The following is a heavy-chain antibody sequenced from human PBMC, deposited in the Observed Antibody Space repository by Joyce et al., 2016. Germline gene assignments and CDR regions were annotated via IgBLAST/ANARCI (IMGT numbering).Heavy chain of an antibody. CDR1: GGSISIRSYY. Sequence: QLQLQESGPGLVKPSETLSLSCTVSGGSISIRSYYWGWIRQPPGRGLEWIGSIYYSGSSYSNQSLKSRVTISVDTSKNQFSLKLTSVTAADTAVYYCARQWDAFDIWGQGTMVTVSS. CDR3: ARQWDAFDI. J-gene: IGHJ3*02. CDR2: IYYSGSS. V-gene: IGHV4-39*01.